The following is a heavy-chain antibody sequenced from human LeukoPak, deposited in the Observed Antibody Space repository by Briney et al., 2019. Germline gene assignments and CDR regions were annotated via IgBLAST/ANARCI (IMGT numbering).Heavy chain of an antibody. J-gene: IGHJ4*02. CDR3: AGSGYSGYDLNY. CDR2: INHSGST. D-gene: IGHD5-12*01. V-gene: IGHV4-34*01. Sequence: SETLSLTCAVYGGSFSGYYWSWIRQPPGKGLEWIGEINHSGSTNYNPSLKSRVTISVDTSKNQFSLKLSSVTAADTAVYCCAGSGYSGYDLNYWGQGTLVTASS. CDR1: GGSFSGYY.